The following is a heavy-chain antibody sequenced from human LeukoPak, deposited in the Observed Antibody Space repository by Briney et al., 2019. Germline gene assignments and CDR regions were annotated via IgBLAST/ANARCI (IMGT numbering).Heavy chain of an antibody. V-gene: IGHV1-2*02. CDR3: ARRQIDCSTTSCYVDY. Sequence: ASVKVSCKASGYTFTDYYINWIRQAPGQGLEWMGWVNPNRGGTSYAQNFQGRVTMTRDTPITTAYMELSRLRSDDTAVYYCARRQIDCSTTSCYVDYWGQGTLVTVSS. CDR1: GYTFTDYY. CDR2: VNPNRGGT. J-gene: IGHJ4*02. D-gene: IGHD2-2*01.